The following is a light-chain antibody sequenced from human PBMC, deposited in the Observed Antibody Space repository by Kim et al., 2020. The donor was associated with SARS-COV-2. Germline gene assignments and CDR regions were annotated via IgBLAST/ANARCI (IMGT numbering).Light chain of an antibody. CDR1: SPNIGANT. J-gene: IGLJ2*01. V-gene: IGLV1-44*01. CDR3: AAWDDSLNVVL. Sequence: ELTQPPSASGTPGQRVTIPCYGSSPNIGANTANWYQQLPGTAPKLLIHSDNQRPSGVPDRFSGSKSGTAASLAIRGLQSEDEGDYYCAAWDDSLNVVLFGGGTKLTVL. CDR2: SDN.